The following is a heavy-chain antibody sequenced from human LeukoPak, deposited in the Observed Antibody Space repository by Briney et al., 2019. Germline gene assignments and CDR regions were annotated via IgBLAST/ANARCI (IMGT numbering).Heavy chain of an antibody. Sequence: SQTLSLTCAISGDSVSSNSVAWHWIRQSPSRGLEWLGRTYYRSNWYNDYAVSVKSRITIKPDTTKSQFSLQLNSVTPEDTAVYYGGRGKTGIFDYWGQGTLVTVSS. CDR1: GDSVSSNSVA. D-gene: IGHD7-27*01. CDR3: GRGKTGIFDY. V-gene: IGHV6-1*01. CDR2: TYYRSNWYN. J-gene: IGHJ4*02.